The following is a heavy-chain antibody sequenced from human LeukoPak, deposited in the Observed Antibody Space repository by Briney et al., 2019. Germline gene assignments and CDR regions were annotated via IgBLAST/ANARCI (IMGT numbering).Heavy chain of an antibody. V-gene: IGHV3-23*01. CDR2: ISGSGGST. CDR1: GFTFSSYA. J-gene: IGHJ4*02. CDR3: AKSPSVLRYFDWLLAYFDY. Sequence: SGGSLRLSCAASGFTFSSYAMSWVRQAPGKGLEWVSAISGSGGSTYYADSVKGRFTISRDNSKNTLYLQMNSLRAEDTAVYYCAKSPSVLRYFDWLLAYFDYWGQGTLVTVSS. D-gene: IGHD3-9*01.